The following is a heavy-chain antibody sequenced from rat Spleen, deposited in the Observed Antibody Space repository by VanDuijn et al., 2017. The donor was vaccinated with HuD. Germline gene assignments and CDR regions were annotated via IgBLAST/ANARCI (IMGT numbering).Heavy chain of an antibody. CDR3: ARHEDYGGYSRDYFGY. D-gene: IGHD1-11*01. CDR2: ISYEGNTA. Sequence: EVQLVESGGGLVQPGRSLKLSCAASGFTFSNYGMAWVRQAPTKGLEWVASISYEGNTAFYGDSMKGRFTISRDNAKSTLYLQISSLRSEDTATYFCARHEDYGGYSRDYFGYWGQGVMVTVSS. V-gene: IGHV5-29*01. CDR1: GFTFSNYG. J-gene: IGHJ2*01.